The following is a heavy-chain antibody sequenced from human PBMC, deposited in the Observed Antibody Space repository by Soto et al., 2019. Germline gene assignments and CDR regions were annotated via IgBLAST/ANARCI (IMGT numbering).Heavy chain of an antibody. J-gene: IGHJ4*02. CDR1: GYTFTNYG. V-gene: IGHV1-18*01. D-gene: IGHD3-16*01. CDR3: SREGPEHYVSEPFDF. CDR2: ISGYKGNT. Sequence: QVQLVQSGAEVKKPGASVQVSCKASGYTFTNYGISWVRQAPGQGLEWMGWISGYKGNTNYAQKFQGRVIMTIDTATSTADMELRSLRSADTAFYYCSREGPEHYVSEPFDFWGQGTLVTVSS.